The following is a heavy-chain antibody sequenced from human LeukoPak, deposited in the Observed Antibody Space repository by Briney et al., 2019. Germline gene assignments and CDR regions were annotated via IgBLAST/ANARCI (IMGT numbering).Heavy chain of an antibody. D-gene: IGHD4-17*01. Sequence: GGSLRLSCAASAFTFSSYWMTWVRQAPGKGLEWVASINRDDSEKYCVNSVKGRFTISRDNAKNSMYLQMNNMRAEATDIYYYLKTTVTLGESIFDSGGQGTLVTVSS. CDR3: LKTTVTLGESIFDS. CDR2: INRDDSEK. V-gene: IGHV3-7*01. CDR1: AFTFSSYW. J-gene: IGHJ5*01.